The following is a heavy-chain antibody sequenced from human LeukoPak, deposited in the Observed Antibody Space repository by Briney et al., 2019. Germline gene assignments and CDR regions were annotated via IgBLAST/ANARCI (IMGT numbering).Heavy chain of an antibody. CDR1: GFTFSSYG. J-gene: IGHJ4*02. V-gene: IGHV3-30*18. CDR3: AKDLSQVDYYDSSGALDY. Sequence: PGGSLRLSCAASGFTFSSYGMHWVRQAPGKGLEWVAVISYDGSNKYYADSVKGRFTISRDNSKNTLYLQMNSLRAEDTAVYYCAKDLSQVDYYDSSGALDYWGQGTLVTVSS. CDR2: ISYDGSNK. D-gene: IGHD3-22*01.